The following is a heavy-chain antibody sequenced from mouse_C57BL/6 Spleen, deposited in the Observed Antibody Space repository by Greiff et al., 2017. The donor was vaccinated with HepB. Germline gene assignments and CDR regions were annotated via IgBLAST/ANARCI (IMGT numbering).Heavy chain of an antibody. D-gene: IGHD2-10*02. CDR2: IDPSASYT. V-gene: IGHV1-69*01. Sequence: QVQLKQPGAELVMPGASVKLSCKASGYTFTSDWLHWVKQRPGQGLEWIGEIDPSASYTTYNQKFKGKSTLTVDKSSSTAYMQLSSLTSEDSAVYYCARYRMESLWYFDVWGTGTTVTVAS. J-gene: IGHJ1*03. CDR1: GYTFTSDW. CDR3: ARYRMESLWYFDV.